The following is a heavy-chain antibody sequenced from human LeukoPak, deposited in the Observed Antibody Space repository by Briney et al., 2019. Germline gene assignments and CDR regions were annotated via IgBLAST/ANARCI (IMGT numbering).Heavy chain of an antibody. J-gene: IGHJ4*02. Sequence: SETLPLTCTVSGGSITDYYWSWIRQSPGKGLEWIGYIYYTGTSYNPSLKSRVTISADTSKNQFSLKLISVTAADTAVYYCASRKLGNDYWGQGTLVTVSS. CDR1: GGSITDYY. D-gene: IGHD7-27*01. CDR2: IYYTGT. V-gene: IGHV4-59*01. CDR3: ASRKLGNDY.